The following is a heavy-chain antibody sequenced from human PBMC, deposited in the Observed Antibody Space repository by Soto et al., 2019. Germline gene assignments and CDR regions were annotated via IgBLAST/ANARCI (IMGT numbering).Heavy chain of an antibody. CDR2: IYYTGST. D-gene: IGHD6-13*01. Sequence: SGPTLVNPTQTLTLTCTFSGFSLSTSGMCVSWIRQPPGKGLEWIGYIYYTGSTNYNPSLKSRVTISVDTSKNQFSLKLSSVTAADTAVYYCARDRIAASGIGYYYYGMDVWGQGTTVTVSS. CDR3: ARDRIAASGIGYYYYGMDV. CDR1: GFSLSTSGMC. V-gene: IGHV4-61*08. J-gene: IGHJ6*02.